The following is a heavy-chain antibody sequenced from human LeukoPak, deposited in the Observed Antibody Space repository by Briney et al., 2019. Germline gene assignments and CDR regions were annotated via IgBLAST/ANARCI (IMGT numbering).Heavy chain of an antibody. V-gene: IGHV3-7*01. D-gene: IGHD6-6*01. Sequence: GGSMRLSCAASGFTFNTYWMNWVRQAPGKGLEWVANIKQDGSEKYYVDSVKGQFTISKDNAENSLYLQMNSLRVEDTAIYYCATGSLKFWGQGTLVTVSS. CDR3: ATGSLKF. J-gene: IGHJ4*02. CDR1: GFTFNTYW. CDR2: IKQDGSEK.